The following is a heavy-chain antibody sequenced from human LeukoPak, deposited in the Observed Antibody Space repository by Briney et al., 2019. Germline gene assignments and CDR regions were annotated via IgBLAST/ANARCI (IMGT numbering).Heavy chain of an antibody. D-gene: IGHD6-19*01. V-gene: IGHV3-23*01. Sequence: GGSLRLSCAASGFTFSSYGMSWVRQAPGKGLEWVSAISGSGGSTYYADSVKGRFTISRDNSKNTLYLQMNSLRAEDTAVYYCAKVGGGWYIGRGYFQHWGQGTLVTVSS. CDR3: AKVGGGWYIGRGYFQH. J-gene: IGHJ1*01. CDR1: GFTFSSYG. CDR2: ISGSGGST.